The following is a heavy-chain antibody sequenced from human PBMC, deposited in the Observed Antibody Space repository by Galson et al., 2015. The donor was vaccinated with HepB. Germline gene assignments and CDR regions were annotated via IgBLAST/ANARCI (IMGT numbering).Heavy chain of an antibody. CDR2: ISAYNGNT. V-gene: IGHV1-18*01. J-gene: IGHJ4*02. CDR1: DYTFTSYG. Sequence: SVKVSCKASDYTFTSYGISWVRQAPGQGLEWRGWISAYNGNTNYAQKFQGRVIMTTDTSATTAYMQLKSLQSDDTAVYYCARDLRVYYDILTGTGYFDYWGQRTLVTVSS. CDR3: ARDLRVYYDILTGTGYFDY. D-gene: IGHD3-9*01.